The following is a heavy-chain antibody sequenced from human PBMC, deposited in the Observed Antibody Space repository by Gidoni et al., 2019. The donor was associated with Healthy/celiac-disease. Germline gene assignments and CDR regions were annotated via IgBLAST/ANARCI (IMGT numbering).Heavy chain of an antibody. V-gene: IGHV4-59*01. CDR2: IYYSGST. J-gene: IGHJ4*02. CDR3: ARGADDSSGYYGY. D-gene: IGHD3-22*01. CDR1: GGSISSYY. Sequence: QVQLQESGPGLVKPSETLSLTCTVSGGSISSYYWSWIRQPPGKGLEWIGYIYYSGSTNYNPSLKSRVTISVDTSKNQFSLKLSSVTAADTAVYYCARGADDSSGYYGYWGQGTLVTVSS.